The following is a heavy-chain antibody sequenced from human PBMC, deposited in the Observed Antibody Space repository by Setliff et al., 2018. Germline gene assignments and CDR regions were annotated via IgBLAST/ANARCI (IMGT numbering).Heavy chain of an antibody. CDR3: ARDPHYDPTYSLPGHAWDF. J-gene: IGHJ3*01. D-gene: IGHD3-22*01. CDR2: LFDGGSA. CDR1: GYSISNGFY. Sequence: PSETLSLTCAVSGYSISNGFYWGWIRQSPVKGLEWIGSLFDGGSAYYSPSLKSRASISLDASKNQFALKLTSATAADTAVYYCARDPHYDPTYSLPGHAWDFWGQGIMVTVS. V-gene: IGHV4-38-2*02.